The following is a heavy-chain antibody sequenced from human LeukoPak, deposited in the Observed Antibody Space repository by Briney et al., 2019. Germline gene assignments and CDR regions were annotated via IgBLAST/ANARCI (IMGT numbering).Heavy chain of an antibody. CDR1: GFTFSSYS. D-gene: IGHD3-9*01. CDR2: ISSSSSYI. V-gene: IGHV3-21*01. J-gene: IGHJ3*02. CDR3: ATRGDILTGYYMGAFDI. Sequence: GGSLRLSCAACGFTFSSYSMNWVRQAPGKGLEWVSSISSSSSYIYYADSVKGRFTISRDDAKNSLYLQMNSLRAEDTAVYYCATRGDILTGYYMGAFDIWGQGTMVTVSS.